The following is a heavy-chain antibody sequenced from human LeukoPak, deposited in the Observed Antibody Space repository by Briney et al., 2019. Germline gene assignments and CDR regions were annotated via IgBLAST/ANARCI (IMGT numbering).Heavy chain of an antibody. CDR1: GGSISSYY. Sequence: SETLSLTCTVSGGSISSYYWSWIRQPPGKGLEWIGSIYYSGSTHYNPSLKSRVTISVDTSKNQFSLKLSSVTAADTAVYYCARHSPMGIYYFDYWGQGTLVTVSS. CDR3: ARHSPMGIYYFDY. D-gene: IGHD1-26*01. CDR2: IYYSGST. V-gene: IGHV4-59*05. J-gene: IGHJ4*02.